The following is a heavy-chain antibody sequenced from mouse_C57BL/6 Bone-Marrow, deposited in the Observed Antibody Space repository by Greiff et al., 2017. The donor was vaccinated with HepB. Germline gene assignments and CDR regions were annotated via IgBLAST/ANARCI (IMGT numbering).Heavy chain of an antibody. CDR1: GYTFTSYW. Sequence: QVHVKQPGAELVRPGSSVKLSCKASGYTFTSYWMHWVKQRPIQGLEWIGNIDPSDSETHYNQKFKDKATLTVDKSSSTAYMQLSSLTSEDSAVYYCARNEDYAMDYWGQGTSVTVSS. CDR3: ARNEDYAMDY. CDR2: IDPSDSET. V-gene: IGHV1-52*01. J-gene: IGHJ4*01.